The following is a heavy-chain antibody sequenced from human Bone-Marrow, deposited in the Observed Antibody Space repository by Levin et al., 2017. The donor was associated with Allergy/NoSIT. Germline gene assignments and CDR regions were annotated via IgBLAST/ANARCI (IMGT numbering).Heavy chain of an antibody. CDR1: GFTVTTYY. Sequence: GGSLRLSCVASGFTVTTYYMSWVRQAPGKGLEWVSVIYSGDTTQYADSVKGRFTISRDISENTLFLEMNNLRADDTAMYYCARDGPSRSFQYWGQGTLVTVSS. CDR3: ARDGPSRSFQY. D-gene: IGHD4-17*01. V-gene: IGHV3-66*02. J-gene: IGHJ1*01. CDR2: IYSGDTT.